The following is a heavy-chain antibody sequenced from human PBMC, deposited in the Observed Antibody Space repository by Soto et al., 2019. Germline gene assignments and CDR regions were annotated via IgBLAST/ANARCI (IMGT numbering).Heavy chain of an antibody. CDR2: TYYRSKWYN. CDR1: GDSVSSNSAA. V-gene: IGHV6-1*01. D-gene: IGHD3-22*01. Sequence: SQTLSLTCAISGDSVSSNSAAWNWIRQSPSRGLEWLGRTYYRSKWYNDYAVSVKSRITINPDTSKNQFSLQLNSVTPEDAAVYYCAKDPDYYDSSGHLGLWGQGTLVTVSS. J-gene: IGHJ4*02. CDR3: AKDPDYYDSSGHLGL.